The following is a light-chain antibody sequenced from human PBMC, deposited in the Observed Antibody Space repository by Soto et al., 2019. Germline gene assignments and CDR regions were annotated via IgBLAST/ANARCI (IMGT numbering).Light chain of an antibody. V-gene: IGKV3-15*01. CDR1: QSIRSY. Sequence: TLSVQLEERATHSRRARQSIRSYLAWYQQKPGQAPRLLIYDASTRATGIPARFSGSGSGTEFALGISSRQSEYFAIYYCQHYSKAPMTCGPGTRLEIK. J-gene: IGKJ5*01. CDR3: QHYSKAPMT. CDR2: DAS.